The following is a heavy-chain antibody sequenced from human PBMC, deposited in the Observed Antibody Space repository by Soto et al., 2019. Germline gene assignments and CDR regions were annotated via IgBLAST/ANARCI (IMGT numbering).Heavy chain of an antibody. CDR1: GFTVSSNY. D-gene: IGHD3-10*01. V-gene: IGHV3-66*01. CDR3: ARATYYYASGSYRFDY. CDR2: IYSGGST. J-gene: IGHJ4*02. Sequence: EVQLVESGGGLVQPGGSLRLSCAVSGFTVSSNYMSWVRQAPGKGLEWVSVIYSGGSTYYADSVKGRFTISRDNSKNTLYLQMNGLRAEDTAVYYCARATYYYASGSYRFDYWGQGTLVTGSS.